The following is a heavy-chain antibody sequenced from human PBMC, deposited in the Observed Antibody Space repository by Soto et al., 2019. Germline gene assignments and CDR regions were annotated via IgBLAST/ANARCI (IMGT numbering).Heavy chain of an antibody. V-gene: IGHV3-33*01. CDR2: IWHDGSNK. CDR3: APGYSSNLDFQH. CDR1: GFTFSRYG. J-gene: IGHJ1*01. D-gene: IGHD6-19*01. Sequence: QVQLVESGGGVVQPGRSLRLSCVASGFTFSRYGVHWVRQAPGKGLEWVAVIWHDGSNKYYADSVKGRFTISRDNSKNTVYLQMNSLIAEDTAVYYCAPGYSSNLDFQHWGQGTLVTVSS.